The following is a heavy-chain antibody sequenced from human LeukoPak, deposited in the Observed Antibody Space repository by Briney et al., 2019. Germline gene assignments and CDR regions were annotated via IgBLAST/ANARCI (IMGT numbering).Heavy chain of an antibody. V-gene: IGHV3-7*01. CDR2: IKLDGSEK. J-gene: IGHJ5*02. CDR3: ARGGYCSSTSCQSWFDP. CDR1: GFTFSSYW. D-gene: IGHD2-2*01. Sequence: GGSLRLSCAASGFTFSSYWMSWVRQAPGKGLEWVANIKLDGSEKYYVDSVKGRFTISRDNAKNSLYLQMNSLRAEDTAVYYCARGGYCSSTSCQSWFDPWGQGTLVTVSS.